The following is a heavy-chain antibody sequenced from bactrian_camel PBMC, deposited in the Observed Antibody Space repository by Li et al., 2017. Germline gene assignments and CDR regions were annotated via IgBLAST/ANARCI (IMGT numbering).Heavy chain of an antibody. CDR3: GADTTESRYCSGGYWLEGWGPFY. D-gene: IGHD2*01. CDR2: VDSDGNT. V-gene: IGHV3S42*01. CDR1: RYTFSNYC. J-gene: IGHJ4*01. Sequence: DVQLVESGGGSVQAGGTLRLSCAASRYTFSNYCMAWFRQAPGKGREGVAAVDSDGNTICTDSEKGRFTISKDNAKNTLYLQMNSLKVEDTAMYYCGADTTESRYCSGGYWLEGWGPFYWGQGTQVTVS.